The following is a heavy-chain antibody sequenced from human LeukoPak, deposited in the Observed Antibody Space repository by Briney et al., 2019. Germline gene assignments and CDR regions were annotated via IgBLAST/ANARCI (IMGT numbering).Heavy chain of an antibody. V-gene: IGHV1-69*05. CDR3: ARDEGDYYDSSGAWGAFDI. J-gene: IGHJ3*02. D-gene: IGHD3-22*01. Sequence: GASVKVSCKASGGTFSSYVISWVRQAPGQGLEWMGGIIPIFGTANYAQKFQGRVTITTDESTSTAYMELSSLRSEDTAVYYCARDEGDYYDSSGAWGAFDIWGQGTMVTVSS. CDR2: IIPIFGTA. CDR1: GGTFSSYV.